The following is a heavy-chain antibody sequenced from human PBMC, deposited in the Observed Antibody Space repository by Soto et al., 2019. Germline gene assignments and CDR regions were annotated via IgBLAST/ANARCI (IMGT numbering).Heavy chain of an antibody. CDR1: GGSISSGGYY. CDR3: ARAHYGSGSYYPNYYYYYGMDV. V-gene: IGHV4-31*03. J-gene: IGHJ6*02. CDR2: IYYSGST. D-gene: IGHD3-10*01. Sequence: QVQLQESGPGLVKPSQTLSLTCTVSGGSISSGGYYWSWIRQHPGKGLEWIGYIYYSGSTYYNPSLKSRVTISVDTSKNQFSLKLSSVTAADTAVYYCARAHYGSGSYYPNYYYYYGMDVWGQGTTVTVSS.